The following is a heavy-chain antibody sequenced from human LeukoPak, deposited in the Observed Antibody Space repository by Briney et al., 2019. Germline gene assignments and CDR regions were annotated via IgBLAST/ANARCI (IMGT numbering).Heavy chain of an antibody. CDR3: ARAIYGDYEVDY. D-gene: IGHD4-17*01. J-gene: IGHJ4*02. V-gene: IGHV3-30-3*01. CDR1: GFTFSNYA. CDR2: ISYDGSNK. Sequence: PGGSLRLSCAASGFTFSNYAMHWVRQAPGKGLEWVALISYDGSNKYVDSVKGRFTISRDNSKNTVYLQMNSLRDEDTAVYYCARAIYGDYEVDYWGQGTLVTVSS.